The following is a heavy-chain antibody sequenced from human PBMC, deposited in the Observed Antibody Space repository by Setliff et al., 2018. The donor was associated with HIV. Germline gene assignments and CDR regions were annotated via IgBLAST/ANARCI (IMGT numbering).Heavy chain of an antibody. D-gene: IGHD3-10*01. CDR1: GGTLSSYG. V-gene: IGHV1-69*05. CDR2: ITPIFGTA. CDR3: ARNFGLSPSGKYYYYYGMDI. J-gene: IGHJ6*02. Sequence: GASVKVSCKASGGTLSSYGISWVRQAPGQGLEWLGRITPIFGTAIYAQKFQGRVTMTRDTSINAAYMELRSLRSDDTAVYYCARNFGLSPSGKYYYYYGMDIWGQGTTVTVSS.